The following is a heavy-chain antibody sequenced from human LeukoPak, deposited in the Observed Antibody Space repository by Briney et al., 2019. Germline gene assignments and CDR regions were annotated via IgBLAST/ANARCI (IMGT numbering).Heavy chain of an antibody. D-gene: IGHD6-13*01. CDR3: ARDKSSSWYWFGP. Sequence: SQTLSLTCAVTVGSISSGGYSWNWIRQPPGKGLEGIGYIYHSGTTHYNPSLKSRVTISVDRPKNQFSLKLSSVSAADTAVYYCARDKSSSWYWFGPWGQGTLVTVSS. CDR2: IYHSGTT. V-gene: IGHV4-30-2*01. J-gene: IGHJ5*02. CDR1: VGSISSGGYS.